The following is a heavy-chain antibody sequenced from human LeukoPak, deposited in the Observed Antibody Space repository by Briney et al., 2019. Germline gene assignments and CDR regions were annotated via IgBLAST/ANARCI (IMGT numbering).Heavy chain of an antibody. CDR1: GYTFIGYY. Sequence: ASVKVSCKASGYTFIGYYMHWVLQAPGQGLEWMGWINPNSGATNYAQKFQGRVTMTRDTSISTSYMELSRLRFDDTAVYYCARDYSRAWFDPWGQGTLVTVSS. D-gene: IGHD2-15*01. V-gene: IGHV1-2*02. CDR2: INPNSGAT. J-gene: IGHJ5*02. CDR3: ARDYSRAWFDP.